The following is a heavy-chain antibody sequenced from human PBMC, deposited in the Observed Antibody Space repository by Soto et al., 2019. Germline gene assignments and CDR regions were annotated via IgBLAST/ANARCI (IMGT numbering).Heavy chain of an antibody. CDR2: IYYSGST. V-gene: IGHV4-30-4*01. D-gene: IGHD3-22*01. J-gene: IGHJ4*02. CDR3: ATESSGSSPLHFDY. Sequence: SETLSLTCTVSGDSVSSGIYYWSWIRQPPGKGLEWIGYIYYSGSTYYNPSLNSRLSMSLDKSANQFSLKVSSVTAADTAMYYCATESSGSSPLHFDYWGQGTLVTVSS. CDR1: GDSVSSGIYY.